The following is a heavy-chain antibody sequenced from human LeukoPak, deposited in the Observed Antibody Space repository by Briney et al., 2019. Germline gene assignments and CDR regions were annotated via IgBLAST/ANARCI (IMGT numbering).Heavy chain of an antibody. CDR3: AMAPMPPYYYDSSGYYLEDG. Sequence: ASVKVSCTASGYTFTSYGISWVRQAPGQGLEWMGWISAYNGNTNYAQKLQGRVTMTTDTSTSTAYMELRSLRSDDTAVYYCAMAPMPPYYYDSSGYYLEDGWGQGNPGSVSS. CDR1: GYTFTSYG. CDR2: ISAYNGNT. D-gene: IGHD3-22*01. J-gene: IGHJ4*02. V-gene: IGHV1-18*01.